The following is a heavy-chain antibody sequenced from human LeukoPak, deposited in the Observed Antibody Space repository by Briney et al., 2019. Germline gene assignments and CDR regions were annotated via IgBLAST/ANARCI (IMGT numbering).Heavy chain of an antibody. CDR2: ISSSGNT. V-gene: IGHV3-23*01. CDR3: VKGRISEDGLDF. J-gene: IGHJ4*02. Sequence: PGGSLRLSCAASGFTFSRSAMTWVRQTPGKALDLVSSISSSGNTYYADSVKGRFTISRDNSKNMLYLQMNSLRAEDTAVYYCVKGRISEDGLDFWGQGNLVTVSS. D-gene: IGHD6-13*01. CDR1: GFTFSRSA.